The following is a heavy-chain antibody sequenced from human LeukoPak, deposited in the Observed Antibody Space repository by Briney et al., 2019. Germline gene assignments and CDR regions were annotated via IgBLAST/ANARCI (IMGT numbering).Heavy chain of an antibody. V-gene: IGHV4-59*08. J-gene: IGHJ3*02. D-gene: IGHD3-9*01. CDR1: GGSISSYY. CDR2: ISYSGST. CDR3: ARQGYDILTGYIDAFDI. Sequence: SETLSLTCTVSGGSISSYYWSWIRQPPGKGLEWIGYISYSGSTNYNPSLKSRVTISIDTSKNQFSLKLRSVTAADTAIYYCARQGYDILTGYIDAFDIWGQGTIVTVSS.